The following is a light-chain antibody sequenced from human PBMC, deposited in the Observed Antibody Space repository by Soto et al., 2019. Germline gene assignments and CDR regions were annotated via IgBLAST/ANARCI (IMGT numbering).Light chain of an antibody. CDR2: EGS. J-gene: IGLJ1*01. CDR3: CSYAGSSTFYV. Sequence: QSARNQPASVSGSPGQSITISCTGTSSDVGSYNLVSWYQQHPGKAPKLMIYEGSKRPSGVSNRFSGSKSGNTASLTISGLQAEDEADYYCCSYAGSSTFYVFGTGTKVTVL. CDR1: SSDVGSYNL. V-gene: IGLV2-23*01.